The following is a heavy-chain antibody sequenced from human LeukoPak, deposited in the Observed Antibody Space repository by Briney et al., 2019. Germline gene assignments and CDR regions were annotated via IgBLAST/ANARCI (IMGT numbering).Heavy chain of an antibody. J-gene: IGHJ3*02. CDR3: ARPYYDFWSCQGNDAFDI. CDR2: IYYSGST. CDR1: GGSISSSSYY. Sequence: KPSXXLSLTCTVSGGSISSSSYYWGWIRQPQGKGLEWIGSIYYSGSTYYNPSLKSRFTISVDTDKNAFSLKLSSVPAADTAVYYCARPYYDFWSCQGNDAFDIWGQGTMVTVSS. V-gene: IGHV4-39*01. D-gene: IGHD3-3*01.